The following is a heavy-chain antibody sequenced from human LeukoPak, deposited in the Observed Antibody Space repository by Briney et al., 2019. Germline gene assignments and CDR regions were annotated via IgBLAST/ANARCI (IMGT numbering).Heavy chain of an antibody. Sequence: GGSLRLSCAASGLTFSNYAMSWVRQAPGKGLEWVSLISGDGGSTYYADSVKGRFTISRDNSKNSLYLQMNSLRTEDTALYYCARGYYYDSSGYYLSDAFDIWGQGTMVTVSS. J-gene: IGHJ3*02. CDR2: ISGDGGST. V-gene: IGHV3-43*02. CDR1: GLTFSNYA. CDR3: ARGYYYDSSGYYLSDAFDI. D-gene: IGHD3-22*01.